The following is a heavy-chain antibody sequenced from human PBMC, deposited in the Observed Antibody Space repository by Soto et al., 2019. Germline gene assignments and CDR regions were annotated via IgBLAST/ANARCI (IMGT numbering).Heavy chain of an antibody. Sequence: QVQLVQSGAEVKKPGASVKVSCKASGYTFTGYYMHWVRQAPGQGLEWMGWMNPNSGNTGYAQKFQGRVTMTRNTSISTAYMELSSLRSEDTAVYYCARGHTDYDFWSGYYYYGMDVWGQGTTVTVSS. J-gene: IGHJ6*02. CDR2: MNPNSGNT. V-gene: IGHV1-8*02. D-gene: IGHD3-3*01. CDR1: GYTFTGYY. CDR3: ARGHTDYDFWSGYYYYGMDV.